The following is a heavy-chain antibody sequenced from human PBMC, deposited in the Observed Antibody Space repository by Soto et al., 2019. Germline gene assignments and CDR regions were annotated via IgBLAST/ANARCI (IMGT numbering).Heavy chain of an antibody. D-gene: IGHD6-13*01. J-gene: IGHJ5*02. CDR1: GYTSTSYY. Sequence: ASVKVSCKASGYTSTSYYMHWVRQAPGQGLEWMGIINPSGGSTSYAQKFQGRVTMTRDTSTSTVYMELSSLRSEGTAVYYCARDCGSSSWYSFPPWFDPWGQGTLVTVSS. V-gene: IGHV1-46*01. CDR2: INPSGGST. CDR3: ARDCGSSSWYSFPPWFDP.